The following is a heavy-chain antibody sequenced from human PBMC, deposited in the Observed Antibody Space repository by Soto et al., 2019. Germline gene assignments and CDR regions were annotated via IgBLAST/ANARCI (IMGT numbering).Heavy chain of an antibody. V-gene: IGHV1-18*01. CDR1: GYTFTSYG. CDR3: ARDARLRGYSGYADFDY. J-gene: IGHJ4*02. D-gene: IGHD5-12*01. CDR2: ISAYNGNT. Sequence: ASVKVSCKASGYTFTSYGISWVRQAPGQGLEWMGWISAYNGNTNYAQKLQGRVTMTTDTSTSTAYMELRSLRSDDTAVYYCARDARLRGYSGYADFDYWGQGTLVTVLL.